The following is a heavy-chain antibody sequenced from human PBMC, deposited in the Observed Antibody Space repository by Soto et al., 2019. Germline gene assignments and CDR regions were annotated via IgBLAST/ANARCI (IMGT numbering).Heavy chain of an antibody. D-gene: IGHD3-10*01. J-gene: IGHJ4*02. CDR3: ARTRRFGELPDY. Sequence: ASVKVSCKASGYTFTSYAMHWVRQAPGQRLEWMGWINAGNGNTKYSQKFQGRVTITRDTSASTAYMGLSSLRSEDTAVYYCARTRRFGELPDYWGQGTLVTVSS. V-gene: IGHV1-3*01. CDR2: INAGNGNT. CDR1: GYTFTSYA.